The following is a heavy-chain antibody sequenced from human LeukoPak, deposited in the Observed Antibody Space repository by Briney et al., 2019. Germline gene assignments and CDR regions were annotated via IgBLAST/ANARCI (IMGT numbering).Heavy chain of an antibody. CDR2: IYSDGRI. D-gene: IGHD5-18*01. V-gene: IGHV3-53*01. Sequence: GGSLRLSCAASGFTVSSNYMSWVRQAPGKGLGWVSVIYSDGRIHSADSVKGRFTISRDDSKNTLSLQMNSLRAEDTAVYYCARKSGYSYGLAGFFDYWGQGTLVTVSS. J-gene: IGHJ4*02. CDR1: GFTVSSNY. CDR3: ARKSGYSYGLAGFFDY.